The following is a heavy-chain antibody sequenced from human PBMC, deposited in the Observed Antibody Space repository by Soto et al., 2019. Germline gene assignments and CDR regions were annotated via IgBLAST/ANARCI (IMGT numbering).Heavy chain of an antibody. CDR1: GGTFSSYA. J-gene: IGHJ5*02. V-gene: IGHV1-69*13. CDR3: ARGAESERYCSGGSCYSVSFWFDP. D-gene: IGHD2-15*01. Sequence: SVKVSCKASGGTFSSYAISWVRQAPGQGLEWMGGIIPIFGTANYAQKFQGRVTITADESTSTAYMELSSLRSEDTAVYYCARGAESERYCSGGSCYSVSFWFDPWGQGTLVTVSS. CDR2: IIPIFGTA.